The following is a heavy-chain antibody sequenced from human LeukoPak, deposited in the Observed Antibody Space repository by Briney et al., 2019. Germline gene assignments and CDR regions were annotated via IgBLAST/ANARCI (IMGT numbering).Heavy chain of an antibody. Sequence: GGSLRLSCAASGFTFSSYGMSWVRQAPGKGLEWVSAISGSGGSTYYADSVKGWFTISRDNSKNTLYLQMNSLRAEDTAVYYCAKNYRWGGSGRNYYYYYYMDVWGKGTTVTISS. V-gene: IGHV3-23*01. J-gene: IGHJ6*03. CDR3: AKNYRWGGSGRNYYYYYYMDV. CDR1: GFTFSSYG. D-gene: IGHD3-10*01. CDR2: ISGSGGST.